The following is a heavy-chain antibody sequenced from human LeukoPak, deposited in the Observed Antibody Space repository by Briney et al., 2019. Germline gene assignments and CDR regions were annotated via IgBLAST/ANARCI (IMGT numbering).Heavy chain of an antibody. Sequence: GGSLRLSCIVSGFPVNANDMNWVRQAPGKGLEWVSLIYISGITKYADSVQGRFTISRDNYKNTLDLQLNGLRAEDTAVYYCAQRAPPYWGQGTQVTVSS. V-gene: IGHV3-66*01. CDR1: GFPVNAND. CDR3: AQRAPPY. J-gene: IGHJ4*02. CDR2: IYISGIT.